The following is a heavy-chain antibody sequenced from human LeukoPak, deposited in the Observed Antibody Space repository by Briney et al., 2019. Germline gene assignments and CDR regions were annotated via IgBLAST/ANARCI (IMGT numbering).Heavy chain of an antibody. CDR1: GFTFSSYE. Sequence: GGSLRHSCAASGFTFSSYEMNWVRQAPGKGLEWVSYISRSGSTIFSADSVKGRFTTSRDNAKNSLFLQMNSLRAEDTAVYYCARVSTGSEYFDYWGQGTLVTVSS. J-gene: IGHJ4*02. CDR2: ISRSGSTI. V-gene: IGHV3-48*03. CDR3: ARVSTGSEYFDY.